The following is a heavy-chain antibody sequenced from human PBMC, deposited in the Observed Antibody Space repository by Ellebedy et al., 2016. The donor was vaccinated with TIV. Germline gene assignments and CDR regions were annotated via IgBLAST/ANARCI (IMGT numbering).Heavy chain of an antibody. Sequence: AASVKVSCKASGYTFTSYGISWVRQAPGQGLEWMGWISAYNGNTNYAQKLQGRVTMTTDTSTSTAYMELRSLRSNDTAVYYCARQKRSDRVTLMSFDTWGRGTLVTVSS. CDR3: ARQKRSDRVTLMSFDT. J-gene: IGHJ4*02. CDR2: ISAYNGNT. D-gene: IGHD3-16*01. CDR1: GYTFTSYG. V-gene: IGHV1-18*01.